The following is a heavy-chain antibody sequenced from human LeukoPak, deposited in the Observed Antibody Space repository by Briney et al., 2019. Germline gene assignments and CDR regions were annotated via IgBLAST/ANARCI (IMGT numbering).Heavy chain of an antibody. Sequence: PGGSLRLSCAASGFTFSSYWMSWVRQAPGKGLEWVANIKQDGSEKYYVDSVKGRFTISRDNAKNSLYLQMNSLRAEDTAVYYCAREVVVVGSDAFDIWGQGTMVTVSS. CDR3: AREVVVVGSDAFDI. J-gene: IGHJ3*02. CDR2: IKQDGSEK. D-gene: IGHD2-15*01. CDR1: GFTFSSYW. V-gene: IGHV3-7*01.